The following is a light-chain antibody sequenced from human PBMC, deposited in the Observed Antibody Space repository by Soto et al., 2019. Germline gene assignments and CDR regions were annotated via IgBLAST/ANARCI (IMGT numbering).Light chain of an antibody. V-gene: IGKV3-20*01. CDR3: QRYGSCGT. J-gene: IGKJ4*02. CDR2: GAS. CDR1: QSVSNNY. Sequence: ASQSVSNNYLAWYQQKPGQAPRLLIYGASNRATGIPDRFSGSGSGTDFTLPISRLWRLGIPVYYCQRYGSCGTLGDGTKVDIK.